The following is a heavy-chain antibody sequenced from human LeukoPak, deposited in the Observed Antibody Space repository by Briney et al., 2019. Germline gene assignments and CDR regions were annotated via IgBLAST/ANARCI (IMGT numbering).Heavy chain of an antibody. CDR3: ARDLPELGISGGGAFDI. J-gene: IGHJ3*02. D-gene: IGHD7-27*01. Sequence: SETLSLTCTVSGGSISSYYWSWIRQPPGKGLEWIGYIYYSGSPNYNPSLKSRVTISVDTSNNQFSLKLSSVTAADTAVYYCARDLPELGISGGGAFDIWGQGTMVTVSS. V-gene: IGHV4-59*01. CDR2: IYYSGSP. CDR1: GGSISSYY.